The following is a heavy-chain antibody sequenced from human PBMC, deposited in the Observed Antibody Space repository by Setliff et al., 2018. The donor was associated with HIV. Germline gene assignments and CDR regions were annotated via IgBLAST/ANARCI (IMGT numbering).Heavy chain of an antibody. CDR3: ASGGPLGWVRGVSNWFDP. D-gene: IGHD3-10*01. CDR1: GGSISSYY. J-gene: IGHJ5*02. CDR2: IYTSGST. Sequence: SETLSLTCTVSGGSISSYYWSWIRQPAGKGLEWIGRIYTSGSTNCNPSLKSRVTMSVDTSKNQFSLKLSSVTAADTAVYYCASGGPLGWVRGVSNWFDPWGQGTLVTVSS. V-gene: IGHV4-4*07.